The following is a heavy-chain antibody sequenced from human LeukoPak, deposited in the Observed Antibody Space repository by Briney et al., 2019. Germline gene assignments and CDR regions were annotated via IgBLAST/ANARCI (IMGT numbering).Heavy chain of an antibody. CDR2: ISAYNGNT. CDR1: GYTFTSYG. Sequence: RASVKVSCKASGYTFTSYGISWVRQAPGQGLEWMGWISAYNGNTNYAQKFQGRVTMTRNTSISTAYMELSSLRSEDTAVYYCARAHSLTYYYGSGSYRWFDPWGQGTLVTVSS. V-gene: IGHV1-18*01. J-gene: IGHJ5*02. CDR3: ARAHSLTYYYGSGSYRWFDP. D-gene: IGHD3-10*01.